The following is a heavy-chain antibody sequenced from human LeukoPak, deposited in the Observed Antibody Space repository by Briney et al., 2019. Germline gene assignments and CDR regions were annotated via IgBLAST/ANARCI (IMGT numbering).Heavy chain of an antibody. V-gene: IGHV1-3*01. CDR3: AREGVVVPSHNPHYFDY. Sequence: RASVKVSCKASGYIFTTYAMHWVRQAPGQRLEWMGWINAGNGNTKYSQKFQGRVSITRDTSGRKAYMELRSLRSEDTAVYYCAREGVVVPSHNPHYFDYWGQGTLVTVSS. CDR2: INAGNGNT. J-gene: IGHJ4*02. D-gene: IGHD3-22*01. CDR1: GYIFTTYA.